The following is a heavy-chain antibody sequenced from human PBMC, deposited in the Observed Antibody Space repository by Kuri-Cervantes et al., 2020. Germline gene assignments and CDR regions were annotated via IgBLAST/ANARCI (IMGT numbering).Heavy chain of an antibody. CDR2: INPSGGST. CDR3: ARDGGLQLASFDP. CDR1: GYTLTELS. V-gene: IGHV1-46*01. J-gene: IGHJ5*02. D-gene: IGHD6-13*01. Sequence: ASVKVSCKVSGYTLTELSMHWVRQAPGKGLEWMGIINPSGGSTSYAQKFQGRVTMTRDTSTSTVYMELSSLRSEDTAVYYCARDGGLQLASFDPWGQGTLVTVSS.